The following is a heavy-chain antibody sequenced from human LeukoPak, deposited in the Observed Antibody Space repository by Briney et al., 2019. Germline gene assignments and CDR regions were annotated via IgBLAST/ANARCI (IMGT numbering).Heavy chain of an antibody. D-gene: IGHD6-19*01. Sequence: GGPLRLSSAASGFTFSSYEMNWVRQAPGKGLEWVSYISSSGSTIYSADSVKGRFTISRDNAKNSLYLQMNSLRAEDTAVYYCARDGSGWYDYWGQGILVTVSS. J-gene: IGHJ4*02. CDR2: ISSSGSTI. V-gene: IGHV3-48*03. CDR1: GFTFSSYE. CDR3: ARDGSGWYDY.